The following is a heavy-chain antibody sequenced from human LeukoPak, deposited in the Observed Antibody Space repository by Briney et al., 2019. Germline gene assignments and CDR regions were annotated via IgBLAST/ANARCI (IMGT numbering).Heavy chain of an antibody. CDR1: GFTFSSYW. J-gene: IGHJ4*02. D-gene: IGHD6-13*01. CDR2: IKQDGSEK. CDR3: ARVKAAAGILDY. V-gene: IGHV3-7*01. Sequence: GVLLPCCAASGFTFSSYWMSWVRQAPGKGLEWGANIKQDGSEKYYVDSVKGRFTISRDNAKNSLYLQMNSLRAEDTAVYYCARVKAAAGILDYWGQGTLVTVSS.